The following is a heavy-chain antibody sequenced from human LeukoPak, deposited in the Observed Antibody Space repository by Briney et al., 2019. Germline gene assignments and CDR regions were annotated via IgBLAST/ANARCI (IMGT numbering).Heavy chain of an antibody. CDR2: IYYSGST. CDR3: ARARRDVAEAMD. J-gene: IGHJ4*02. V-gene: IGHV4-59*08. CDR1: GGSFSSYY. D-gene: IGHD1-14*01. Sequence: SETLSLTCSVSGGSFSSYYWSWIRQPPGKGLEWIGYIYYSGSTNYNPSLKSRVTLSLDTSKNQFSLKLSSVTAADTAVYYCARARRDVAEAMDWGQGTLVTVSS.